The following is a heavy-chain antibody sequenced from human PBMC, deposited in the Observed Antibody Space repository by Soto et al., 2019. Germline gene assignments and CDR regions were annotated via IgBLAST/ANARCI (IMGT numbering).Heavy chain of an antibody. J-gene: IGHJ6*01. Sequence: VQLVQSGAEVRKPGSSVKVSCKASGGDFKNFIIAWVRQAPGHGLEWMGGVIPIFGTPNFVQKFQDRVTITADEAPRPTSLALRSLTTEASAVYDCARGGSCLSTSCLYYVMDVWGQGNTVSVSS. CDR2: VIPIFGTP. CDR3: ARGGSCLSTSCLYYVMDV. CDR1: GGDFKNFI. V-gene: IGHV1-69*01. D-gene: IGHD2-2*01.